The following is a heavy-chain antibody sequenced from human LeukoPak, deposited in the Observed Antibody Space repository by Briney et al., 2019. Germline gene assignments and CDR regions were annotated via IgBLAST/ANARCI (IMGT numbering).Heavy chain of an antibody. Sequence: PGGSLRLSCAASGITFTTYAMSWVRQAPGKGLEWVSAISDGGGSTYYADSVKGRFTISRDNSKNTLYLQMNSLRAEDTAVYYCAKVLSGTLTFDHWGQGNLVTVFS. CDR2: ISDGGGST. J-gene: IGHJ4*02. V-gene: IGHV3-23*01. CDR1: GITFTTYA. CDR3: AKVLSGTLTFDH. D-gene: IGHD3-10*01.